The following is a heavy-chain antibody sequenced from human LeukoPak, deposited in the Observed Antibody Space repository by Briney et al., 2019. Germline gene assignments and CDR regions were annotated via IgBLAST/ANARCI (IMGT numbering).Heavy chain of an antibody. CDR3: ARGRSRVVAASVRMLMDV. D-gene: IGHD2-15*01. J-gene: IGHJ6*04. V-gene: IGHV1-18*01. CDR1: GYTFTSYG. Sequence: ASVKVSCKASGYTFTSYGISWVRQAPGQGLEWMGWISAYNGNTNYAQKLQGRVTMTTDTSTSTVYMELSSLRSEDTAVYYCARGRSRVVAASVRMLMDVWGKGTTVTVSS. CDR2: ISAYNGNT.